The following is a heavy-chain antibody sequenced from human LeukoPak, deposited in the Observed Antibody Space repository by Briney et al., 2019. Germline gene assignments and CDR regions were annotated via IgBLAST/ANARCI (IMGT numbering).Heavy chain of an antibody. V-gene: IGHV1-46*01. Sequence: ASVKVSCKASGYTFTSYYIHWVRQVPGQGLEWMGIINPSGGSTSYAQKFQGRVTMTRDTSTSTVYMELSSLRSEDTAVYYCARDRSYGDLWAAFDIWGQGTMVTVSS. CDR3: ARDRSYGDLWAAFDI. D-gene: IGHD4-17*01. CDR2: INPSGGST. J-gene: IGHJ3*02. CDR1: GYTFTSYY.